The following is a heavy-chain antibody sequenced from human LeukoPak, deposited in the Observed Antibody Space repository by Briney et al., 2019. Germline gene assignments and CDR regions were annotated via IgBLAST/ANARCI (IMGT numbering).Heavy chain of an antibody. Sequence: GGSLRPSCAASGFTVDSNYLSWVRQAPGKGLEWVSVIYSGGTTYYADSVKGRFIISRDNSKNTLYLQMNSLRAEDTAVYYCARAPSSGYQYYFDYWGQGTLVTVSS. J-gene: IGHJ4*02. V-gene: IGHV3-53*01. CDR1: GFTVDSNY. D-gene: IGHD3-22*01. CDR2: IYSGGTT. CDR3: ARAPSSGYQYYFDY.